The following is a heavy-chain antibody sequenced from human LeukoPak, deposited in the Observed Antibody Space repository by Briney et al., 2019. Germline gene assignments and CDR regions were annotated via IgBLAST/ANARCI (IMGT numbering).Heavy chain of an antibody. D-gene: IGHD1-26*01. CDR1: GFTSSDYA. Sequence: PGGSLRLPCAASGFTSSDYAMTWVRQAPGKGLEWVSSISGSGITTYYADSVKGRFTISRDNSKNTLYLQMNSLRAEDTAVYYCAKRSGRSFDYWGQGTLVTVSS. V-gene: IGHV3-23*01. CDR2: ISGSGITT. CDR3: AKRSGRSFDY. J-gene: IGHJ4*02.